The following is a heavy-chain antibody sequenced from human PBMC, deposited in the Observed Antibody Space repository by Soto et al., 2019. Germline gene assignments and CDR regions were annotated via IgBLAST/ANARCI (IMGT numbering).Heavy chain of an antibody. CDR1: GTSVTSGDYS. CDR2: MYHTGSS. D-gene: IGHD2-15*01. CDR3: ARYSGPDTRSDP. V-gene: IGHV4-30-2*01. Sequence: TLSLTCTVSGTSVTSGDYSWAWIRQTPAKGLEWIGYMYHTGSSYYNPSLKSRITMSVDTSKNHFFLTLTSMTAADTAVYYCARYSGPDTRSDPRGQGTLVTV. J-gene: IGHJ5*02.